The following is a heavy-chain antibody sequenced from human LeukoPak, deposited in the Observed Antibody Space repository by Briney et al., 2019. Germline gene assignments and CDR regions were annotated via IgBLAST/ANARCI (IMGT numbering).Heavy chain of an antibody. D-gene: IGHD3-22*01. CDR3: AKEIYDSSGYPTEYYFDY. J-gene: IGHJ4*02. CDR1: GFIFSSYA. CDR2: FSGSCGST. Sequence: GGSLRLSCAASGFIFSSYAMSWVRQAPGKGLEWVSAFSGSCGSTYYADSVKGRFTISRDNSKNTLYLQMNSLRAEDTAVYYCAKEIYDSSGYPTEYYFDYWGQGTLVTVSS. V-gene: IGHV3-23*01.